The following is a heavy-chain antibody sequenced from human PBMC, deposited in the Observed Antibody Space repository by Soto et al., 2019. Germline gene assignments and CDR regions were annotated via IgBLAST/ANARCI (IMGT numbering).Heavy chain of an antibody. D-gene: IGHD2-15*01. Sequence: GGSLRLSCAASGFTFSSYAMGWVRLAPGMGLEWVSAISGSGGSTYYADSVKGRFTISRDNSKNTLYLQMNSLRAGDTAEYYCAKACCTAGGHFDFWGQGTRVTVSS. CDR1: GFTFSSYA. CDR2: ISGSGGST. CDR3: AKACCTAGGHFDF. V-gene: IGHV3-23*01. J-gene: IGHJ4*02.